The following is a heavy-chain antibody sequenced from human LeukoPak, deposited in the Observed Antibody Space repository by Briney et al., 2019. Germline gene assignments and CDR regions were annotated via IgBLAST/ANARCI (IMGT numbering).Heavy chain of an antibody. V-gene: IGHV3-21*04. D-gene: IGHD3-16*01. J-gene: IGHJ6*02. CDR3: ARGGGLDV. Sequence: GSLRLSCAASGFTFSTYSMNWARQAPGKGLEWVSSISSRSTYIYYADSVKGRFTISRDNAKNSLYLQMSNLRAEDTAVYFCARGGGLDVWGQGATVTVSS. CDR1: GFTFSTYS. CDR2: ISSRSTYI.